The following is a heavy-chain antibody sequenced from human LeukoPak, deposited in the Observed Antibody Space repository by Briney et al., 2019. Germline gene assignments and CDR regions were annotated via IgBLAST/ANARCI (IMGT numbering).Heavy chain of an antibody. CDR3: ARGAGRRFLGWLLPYYFDY. CDR2: INHSGST. V-gene: IGHV4-34*01. Sequence: SETLSLTCAVYGGSFSGYYWSWLRQPPGKGLEWIGEINHSGSTNYNPSLKSRVTISVDTPKNQFSLKLSSVTAADTAVYYCARGAGRRFLGWLLPYYFDYWGQGTLVTVSS. D-gene: IGHD3-3*01. J-gene: IGHJ4*02. CDR1: GGSFSGYY.